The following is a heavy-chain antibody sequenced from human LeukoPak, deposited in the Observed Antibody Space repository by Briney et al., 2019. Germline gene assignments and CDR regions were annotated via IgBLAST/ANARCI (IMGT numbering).Heavy chain of an antibody. CDR2: IIPIFGTA. D-gene: IGHD2-15*01. CDR1: GGTFSSYA. V-gene: IGHV1-69*05. J-gene: IGHJ5*02. Sequence: SVKVSCKASGGTFSSYAISWVRQAPGQGLEWMGGIIPIFGTANYAQKFQGRVTITTDESTSTAYMELSRLRSEDTAMYYCASEVRYCSGGSCLLDPWGQGTLVTLSS. CDR3: ASEVRYCSGGSCLLDP.